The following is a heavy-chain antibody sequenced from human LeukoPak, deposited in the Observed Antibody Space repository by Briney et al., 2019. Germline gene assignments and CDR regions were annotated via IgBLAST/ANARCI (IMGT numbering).Heavy chain of an antibody. V-gene: IGHV3-20*04. CDR1: GFTFDDYG. CDR3: ARDADYYFDQ. J-gene: IGHJ4*02. Sequence: GGSLRLSCAASGFTFDDYGMSWVRQAPGTGLEWVSSIDWNGSSTGYADSVKDRFTISRDDAKNSLYLQMNSLRAEDTALYYCARDADYYFDQWGQGTLVTVSS. CDR2: IDWNGSST.